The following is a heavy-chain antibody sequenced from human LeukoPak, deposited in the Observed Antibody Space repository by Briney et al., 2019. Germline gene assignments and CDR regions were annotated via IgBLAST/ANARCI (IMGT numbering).Heavy chain of an antibody. Sequence: SETLSLTCAVYGGSFSGYYWSWIRLPPGKGLEWIGSIYYSGSTYYNPSLKSRVTISVDTAKNQFSLKLSSVTAADTAVYYCASRKAATTFDYWGQGTLVTVPS. D-gene: IGHD1-1*01. J-gene: IGHJ4*02. CDR1: GGSFSGYY. V-gene: IGHV4-34*01. CDR3: ASRKAATTFDY. CDR2: IYYSGST.